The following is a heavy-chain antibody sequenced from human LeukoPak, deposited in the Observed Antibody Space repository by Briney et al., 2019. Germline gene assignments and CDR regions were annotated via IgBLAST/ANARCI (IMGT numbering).Heavy chain of an antibody. J-gene: IGHJ4*02. CDR2: TYYRSKWFN. CDR1: GDSVSSNSAT. CDR3: TGNYYGSGSYADLDY. V-gene: IGHV6-1*01. Sequence: SQTLSLTCAISGDSVSSNSATWNWIRQSPSRGLEWLGRTYYRSKWFNDYAVSVESRITINPDTSKNQFSLQLNSVTPEDTAVYYCTGNYYGSGSYADLDYWGQGTLVTVSS. D-gene: IGHD3-10*01.